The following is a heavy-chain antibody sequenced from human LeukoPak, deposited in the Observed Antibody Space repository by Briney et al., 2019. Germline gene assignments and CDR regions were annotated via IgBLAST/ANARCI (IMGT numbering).Heavy chain of an antibody. CDR2: IRYDGSNK. V-gene: IGHV3-30*02. Sequence: PGGSLRLSCAASGFTFSSYGMHWVRQAPGKGLEWVAFIRYDGSNKYYADSVKGRFTISRDNSKNTLYLQMNSLRAEDTAVYYCAKGLGLQNIVPDYWGQGTLVTVSS. D-gene: IGHD1-26*01. CDR3: AKGLGLQNIVPDY. CDR1: GFTFSSYG. J-gene: IGHJ4*02.